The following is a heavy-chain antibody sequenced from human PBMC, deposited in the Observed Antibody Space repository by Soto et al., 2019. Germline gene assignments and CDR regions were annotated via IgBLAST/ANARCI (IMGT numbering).Heavy chain of an antibody. Sequence: PGGSLRLSCAASGFTFNSYGIHWVRQAPGKGLDWVAVISHDGSKTNYADSVKGRFTISKDNSKDTVYLQMNSLRAEDTAVYYCAKDTYYNSSSGYYIFDSWGQGTLVTVSS. CDR1: GFTFNSYG. V-gene: IGHV3-30*18. CDR3: AKDTYYNSSSGYYIFDS. D-gene: IGHD3-22*01. CDR2: ISHDGSKT. J-gene: IGHJ4*02.